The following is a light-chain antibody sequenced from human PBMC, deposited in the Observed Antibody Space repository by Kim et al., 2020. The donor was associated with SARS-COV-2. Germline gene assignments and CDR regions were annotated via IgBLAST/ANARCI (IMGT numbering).Light chain of an antibody. J-gene: IGLJ3*02. V-gene: IGLV3-25*03. CDR2: EDT. CDR3: QSSDSSDTFLV. Sequence: SYELTQPPSVSVSPGQTTRITCSGDALPKQYAYWFQQKPGQAPVLVIYEDTERPSGIPERFSGSTSGTTVTLTISGAQAEDEADYYCQSSDSSDTFLVFG. CDR1: ALPKQY.